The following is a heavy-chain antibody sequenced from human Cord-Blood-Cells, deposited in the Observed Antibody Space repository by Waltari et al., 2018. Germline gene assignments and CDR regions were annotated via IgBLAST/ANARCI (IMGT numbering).Heavy chain of an antibody. V-gene: IGHV3-53*01. CDR1: GFTVSSNY. Sequence: EVQLVESGGGLIQPGGSLRLSCAASGFTVSSNYMSWVRQPPGKGLEWVSVIYSGGSTYYADSVKGRFTITRDNSKNTLYLQMNSLRAEDTAVYYCSRDQRHYDRSGYYAFDIWGEGTMVTVCS. CDR2: IYSGGST. CDR3: SRDQRHYDRSGYYAFDI. J-gene: IGHJ3*02. D-gene: IGHD3-22*01.